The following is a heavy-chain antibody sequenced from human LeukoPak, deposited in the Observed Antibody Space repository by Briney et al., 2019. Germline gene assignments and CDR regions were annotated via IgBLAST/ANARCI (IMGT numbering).Heavy chain of an antibody. Sequence: RGASVKVSCKASGYTFTSYGISWVRQAPGQGLEWMGWISAYNGNTNYAQKLQGRVTMTTDTSTSTAYMELRSLRSDDTAVYYCARFNADYYYYYMDVWGKGTTVTVSS. V-gene: IGHV1-18*01. CDR2: ISAYNGNT. CDR1: GYTFTSYG. J-gene: IGHJ6*03. CDR3: ARFNADYYYYYMDV.